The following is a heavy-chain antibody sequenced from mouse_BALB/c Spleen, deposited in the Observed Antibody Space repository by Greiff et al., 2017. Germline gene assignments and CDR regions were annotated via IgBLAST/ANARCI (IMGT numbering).Heavy chain of an antibody. D-gene: IGHD1-1*01. CDR3: ARSDYGSPWYFDV. CDR2: INPNNGGT. V-gene: IGHV1-18*01. Sequence: EVQLHQSGPELVKPGASVKIPCKASGYTFTDYNMDWVKQSHGKSLEWIGDINPNNGGTIYNQKFKGKATLTVDKSSSTAYMELRSLTSEDTAVYYCARSDYGSPWYFDVWGAGTTVTVSS. CDR1: GYTFTDYN. J-gene: IGHJ1*01.